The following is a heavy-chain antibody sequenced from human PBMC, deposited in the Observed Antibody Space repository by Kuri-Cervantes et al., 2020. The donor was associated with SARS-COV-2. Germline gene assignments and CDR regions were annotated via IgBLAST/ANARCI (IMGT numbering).Heavy chain of an antibody. V-gene: IGHV5-51*01. D-gene: IGHD6-6*01. CDR1: GYSFSSYW. CDR2: IYPGDSDT. Sequence: GESLKISCKGSGYSFSSYWIAWVRQVPGKGLECMGIIYPGDSDTTYSPSFQGQVTISADKSISTAYLQWSSLKASDTAMYYCARQVFGDSSSSASMDVWGRGTTVTVSS. CDR3: ARQVFGDSSSSASMDV. J-gene: IGHJ6*04.